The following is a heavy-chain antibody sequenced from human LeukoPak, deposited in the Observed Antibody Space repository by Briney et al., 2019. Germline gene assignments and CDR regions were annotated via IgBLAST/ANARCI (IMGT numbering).Heavy chain of an antibody. CDR1: GGSIPTSTYH. CDR2: VHYSGGT. Sequence: SETLSLTCTVSGGSIPTSTYHWGWIRQSPGKGLEWIGSVHYSGGTYYNPSLKSRVTISIDTSKNQFSLKLSSVTAADTAVYYCARQGRNRIRGLGYMDVWGKGTTVTISS. V-gene: IGHV4-39*01. CDR3: ARQGRNRIRGLGYMDV. J-gene: IGHJ6*03. D-gene: IGHD3-10*01.